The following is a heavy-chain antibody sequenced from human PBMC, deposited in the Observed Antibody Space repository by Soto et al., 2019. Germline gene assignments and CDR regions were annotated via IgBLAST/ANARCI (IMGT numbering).Heavy chain of an antibody. D-gene: IGHD6-19*01. Sequence: GGSLRLSCAASGFNFSSYAMSWVRQAPGKGLEWVSSITGSGGSTYYADSVKGRFTISRDNSKNTLYLQMNSLRVEDTAIYSCAKLRSGIAMAGTNYWGQGTLVTVSS. CDR2: ITGSGGST. CDR3: AKLRSGIAMAGTNY. V-gene: IGHV3-23*01. CDR1: GFNFSSYA. J-gene: IGHJ4*02.